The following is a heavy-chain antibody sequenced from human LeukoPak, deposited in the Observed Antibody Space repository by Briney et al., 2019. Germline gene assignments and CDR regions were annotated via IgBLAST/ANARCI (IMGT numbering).Heavy chain of an antibody. CDR1: GYTFTSYG. CDR2: ISAYNGNT. V-gene: IGHV1-18*01. D-gene: IGHD2-21*01. CDR3: ARVPIHSHFVWFDP. J-gene: IGHJ5*02. Sequence: ASVKVSCKASGYTFTSYGISWVRQAPGQGLEWMGWISAYNGNTNYAQKLQGGVTMTTDTSTSTAYMELGSLRSDDTAVYYCARVPIHSHFVWFDPWGQGTLVTVSS.